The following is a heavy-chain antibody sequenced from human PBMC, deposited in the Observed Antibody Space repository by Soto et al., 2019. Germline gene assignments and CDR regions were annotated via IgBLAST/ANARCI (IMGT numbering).Heavy chain of an antibody. CDR1: GGTFSGYA. CDR3: ARSIVSVTAIRGDFDY. CDR2: IIPIFGTA. J-gene: IGHJ4*02. V-gene: IGHV1-69*13. Sequence: LVKVSCKASGGTFSGYAISWVRQAPGQGLEWMGGIIPIFGTANYAQKFQGRVTITADESTSTAYMELSSLRSEDTAVYYCARSIVSVTAIRGDFDYWGQGTLVTVSS. D-gene: IGHD2-21*02.